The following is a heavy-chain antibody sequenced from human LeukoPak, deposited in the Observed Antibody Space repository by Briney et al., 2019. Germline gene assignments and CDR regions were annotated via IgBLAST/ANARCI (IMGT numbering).Heavy chain of an antibody. V-gene: IGHV4-59*01. Sequence: SETLSLTCMVSGGSMSDCYWSWIRPPPGKGLECLGYIHHSGSTNYNPFFKRRGTISVDKYKSQFSLKLASVTAADTAMYYCAGDHGYYEGAFGSWGQGTLVIVSS. CDR3: AGDHGYYEGAFGS. J-gene: IGHJ4*02. D-gene: IGHD4-17*01. CDR1: GGSMSDCY. CDR2: IHHSGST.